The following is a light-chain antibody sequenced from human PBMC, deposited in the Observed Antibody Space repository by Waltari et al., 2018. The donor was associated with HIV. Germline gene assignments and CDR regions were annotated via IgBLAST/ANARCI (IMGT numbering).Light chain of an antibody. V-gene: IGKV1-13*02. J-gene: IGKJ3*01. CDR1: QGIGFD. CDR3: QHYHSDPLFV. Sequence: QLTQSPSSLSAFIGDMVTINCRASQGIGFDLAWYQQKPGRPPKLLIYDVSKLQSGVPPRFSGSGSGTNFSLTISSLHPEDLADYFCQHYHSDPLFVFGPGTKV. CDR2: DVS.